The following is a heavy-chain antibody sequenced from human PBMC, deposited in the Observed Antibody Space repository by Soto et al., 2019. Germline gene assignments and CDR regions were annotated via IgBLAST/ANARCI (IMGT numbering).Heavy chain of an antibody. CDR2: MYYSGST. CDR1: GGSISSSNYH. CDR3: ARSIYVPTVTTFDY. V-gene: IGHV4-39*01. J-gene: IGHJ4*02. Sequence: SETLSLTCTVSGGSISSSNYHWGWIRQPPGKGLEWIGSMYYSGSTYYNPSLKSRVTISVDTSKNQFSLKLSSVTAADTAVYYCARSIYVPTVTTFDYWGQGTLVTVSS. D-gene: IGHD4-17*01.